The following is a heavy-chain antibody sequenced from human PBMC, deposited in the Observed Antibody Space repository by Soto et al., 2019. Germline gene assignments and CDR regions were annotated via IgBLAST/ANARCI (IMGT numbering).Heavy chain of an antibody. D-gene: IGHD1-7*01. CDR1: DYSISSGDY. J-gene: IGHJ4*02. V-gene: IGHV4-38-2*01. Sequence: SETLSLTCGLSDYSISSGDYWGWVRQSPGKGLEWIGSIYHSGTSYSNPSLKSRVTISIDTSKNQVSLKLTSVTAADTAVYYCARLLPGTVDYWGQGTLVTVSS. CDR2: IYHSGTS. CDR3: ARLLPGTVDY.